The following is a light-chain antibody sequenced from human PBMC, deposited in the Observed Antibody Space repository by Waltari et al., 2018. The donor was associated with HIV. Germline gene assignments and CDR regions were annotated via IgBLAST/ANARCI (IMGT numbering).Light chain of an antibody. CDR2: DAS. V-gene: IGKV3-15*01. Sequence: DIVMTQSPATLSVSPGERATLSCRASQSIGINLAWYQQKPGQAPRLLIYDASTRATGVPARFRGSGSGTEFTLSISSLQSEDFAVYYCQQYNNWPPLTFGQGTKVEIK. CDR1: QSIGIN. J-gene: IGKJ1*01. CDR3: QQYNNWPPLT.